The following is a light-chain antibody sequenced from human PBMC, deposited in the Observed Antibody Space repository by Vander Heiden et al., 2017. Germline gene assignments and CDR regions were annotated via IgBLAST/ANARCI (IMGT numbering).Light chain of an antibody. CDR1: QGINNY. Sequence: DIQLTQSPSFLSASVGDRVTITCRASQGINNYLAWYQQKPGKAPKLLIYAASTLQSGVPSRFSGSGSGTESTLTISSLQPEDFATYCCQHLNTYPLTFGQGTRLDIK. V-gene: IGKV1-9*01. CDR2: AAS. J-gene: IGKJ5*01. CDR3: QHLNTYPLT.